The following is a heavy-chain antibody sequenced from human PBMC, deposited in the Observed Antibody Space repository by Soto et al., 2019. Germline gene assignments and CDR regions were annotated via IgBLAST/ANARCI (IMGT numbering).Heavy chain of an antibody. CDR1: GYTFTSYY. V-gene: IGHV1-46*01. D-gene: IGHD2-2*01. J-gene: IGHJ6*02. Sequence: GASVKVSCKASGYTFTSYYMHWVRQAPGQGLEWMGIINPSGGSTSYAQKFQGRVTMTRDTSTSTVYMELSSLRSEDTAVYYCARDRPRRVGYCSSTSCYPDPLRGMDVWGQGTTVTVSS. CDR2: INPSGGST. CDR3: ARDRPRRVGYCSSTSCYPDPLRGMDV.